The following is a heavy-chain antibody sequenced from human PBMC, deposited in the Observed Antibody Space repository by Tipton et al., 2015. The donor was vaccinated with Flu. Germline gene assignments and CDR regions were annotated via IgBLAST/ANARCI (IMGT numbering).Heavy chain of an antibody. CDR3: ARQTYISGELDYDYYFMDV. J-gene: IGHJ6*03. D-gene: IGHD6-25*01. Sequence: QSGPEVKKPGSSVTVSCKASGDTFRKYAISWVRQAPGQGLEWMGAIVCVSGIPNYAQKFQGRVTMTADESTTTVYMELSSLRSDDTAVYYCARQTYISGELDYDYYFMDVWGKGTTVTVSS. V-gene: IGHV1-69*01. CDR2: IVCVSGIP. CDR1: GDTFRKYA.